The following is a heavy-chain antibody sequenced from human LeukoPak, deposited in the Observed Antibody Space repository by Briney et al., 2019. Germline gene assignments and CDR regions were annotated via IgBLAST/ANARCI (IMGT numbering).Heavy chain of an antibody. CDR2: ISAYNGNT. Sequence: ASVKVSCKASGYTFTSYGISWVRQAPGQGLEWMGWISAYNGNTNYAQKFQGRVTMTRDTSISTAYMELSRLRSDDTAVYYCAGTNYYDSSGYIGYWGQGTLVTVSS. J-gene: IGHJ4*02. D-gene: IGHD3-22*01. CDR3: AGTNYYDSSGYIGY. V-gene: IGHV1-18*01. CDR1: GYTFTSYG.